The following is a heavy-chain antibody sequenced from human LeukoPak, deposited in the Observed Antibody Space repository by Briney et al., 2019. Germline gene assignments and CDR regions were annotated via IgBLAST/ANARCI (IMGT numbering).Heavy chain of an antibody. D-gene: IGHD3-9*01. CDR1: GFTFSSYS. V-gene: IGHV3-21*01. CDR3: ARALRDILTGYYLDY. CDR2: ISSSSSYI. J-gene: IGHJ4*02. Sequence: AGGSLRLSCAASGFTFSSYSMNWVRQAPGKGLEWVSSISSSSSYIYYADSVKGRFTISRDNAKNSLYLQMNSLRAEDTAVYYCARALRDILTGYYLDYWGQGTLVTVSS.